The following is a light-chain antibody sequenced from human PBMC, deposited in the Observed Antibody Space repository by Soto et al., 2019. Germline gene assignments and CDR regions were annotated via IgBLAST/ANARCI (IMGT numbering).Light chain of an antibody. CDR1: QSVSSY. V-gene: IGKV3-11*01. Sequence: EMVLTQSPATLSLSPGERSTLSCMASQSVSSYLAWYQQKPGQAPRLLIYDASNRATGIPARFSGSGSGTDFTLTISSLEPEDFAVYYCQQRSNWPWTFGQGTKVDIK. CDR2: DAS. CDR3: QQRSNWPWT. J-gene: IGKJ1*01.